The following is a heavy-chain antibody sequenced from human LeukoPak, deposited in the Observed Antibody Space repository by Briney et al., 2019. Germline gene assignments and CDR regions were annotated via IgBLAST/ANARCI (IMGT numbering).Heavy chain of an antibody. J-gene: IGHJ4*02. V-gene: IGHV3-30*02. CDR1: GFIFSSYG. CDR3: AKDWSPASGRGGYFDY. Sequence: GGSLRLSCAASGFIFSSYGMHWVRQAPGEGLEWVAFIRYDGSNKYYADSVKGRFTISRDNSKNTLYLQMNSLRAEDTAVYYCAKDWSPASGRGGYFDYWGQGTLVTVSS. D-gene: IGHD6-13*01. CDR2: IRYDGSNK.